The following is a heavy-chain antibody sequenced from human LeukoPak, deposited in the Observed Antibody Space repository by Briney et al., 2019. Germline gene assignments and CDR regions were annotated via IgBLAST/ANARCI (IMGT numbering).Heavy chain of an antibody. D-gene: IGHD4-17*01. CDR2: IYHSGST. CDR3: ARGGGLRPPDWYFDL. V-gene: IGHV4-38-2*02. Sequence: SETLSLTCTVSGYSISSGYYWGWIRQSPGKGLEWIGNIYHSGSTYYNPTLKSRVTISIDTSKNQFSLKLTSVTAADTGVYYCARGGGLRPPDWYFDLWGRGTLVTVSS. J-gene: IGHJ2*01. CDR1: GYSISSGYY.